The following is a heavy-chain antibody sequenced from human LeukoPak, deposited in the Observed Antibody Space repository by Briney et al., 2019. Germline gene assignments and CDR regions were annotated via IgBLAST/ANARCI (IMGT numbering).Heavy chain of an antibody. D-gene: IGHD3-9*01. J-gene: IGHJ3*02. Sequence: SESLSLTCTVSGGSISRSSYYWGWIRQPPGRGLEWNESIYYSGSTYYKPSLKSRVTISVDTSTNQFSLKLSSVAAADTGVYYCARGDYDILTGWDAFDIWGQGTMVTVPS. V-gene: IGHV4-39*07. CDR2: IYYSGST. CDR3: ARGDYDILTGWDAFDI. CDR1: GGSISRSSYY.